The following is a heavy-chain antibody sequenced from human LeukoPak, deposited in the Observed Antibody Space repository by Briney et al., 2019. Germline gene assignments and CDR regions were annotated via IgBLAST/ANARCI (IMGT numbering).Heavy chain of an antibody. J-gene: IGHJ4*02. Sequence: SETLSLTCTVSGVSISSWYWSWIRQPPGEGLEWIGYISDIGSTNYKPSLKSRVTISVDTSKSQFSLKVTSVTAADTAVYYCARVRGSGGNYKFDYWGQGTLVTVSS. CDR3: ARVRGSGGNYKFDY. CDR2: ISDIGST. D-gene: IGHD1-7*01. CDR1: GVSISSWY. V-gene: IGHV4-59*01.